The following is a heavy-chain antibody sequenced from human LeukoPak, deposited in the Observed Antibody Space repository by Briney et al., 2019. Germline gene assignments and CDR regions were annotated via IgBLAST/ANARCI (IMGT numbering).Heavy chain of an antibody. V-gene: IGHV3-21*01. CDR3: ARDSSSGWDGGDY. D-gene: IGHD6-19*01. CDR1: GFTFSSYS. J-gene: IGHJ4*02. CDR2: ISSSSYI. Sequence: GGSLSLSCAASGFTFSSYSMNWVRQASGKGLEWVSSISSSSYIYYADSVKGRFTISRDNAKTSLYLQMNSLGAEDTAVYYCARDSSSGWDGGDYWGQGTLVTVSS.